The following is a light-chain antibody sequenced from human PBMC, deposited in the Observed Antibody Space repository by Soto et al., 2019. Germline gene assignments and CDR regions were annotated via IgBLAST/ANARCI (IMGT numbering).Light chain of an antibody. Sequence: DIQMTQSPSTLSASVGDRVTITCRASQRISSWLAWYQQKPGKAPNLLIYKASTLQSGVPSRFSGSGSGTESTLTISSLQPDDFATYYCQQYNNYSGGAFGQGTKVEIK. V-gene: IGKV1-5*03. J-gene: IGKJ1*01. CDR3: QQYNNYSGGA. CDR2: KAS. CDR1: QRISSW.